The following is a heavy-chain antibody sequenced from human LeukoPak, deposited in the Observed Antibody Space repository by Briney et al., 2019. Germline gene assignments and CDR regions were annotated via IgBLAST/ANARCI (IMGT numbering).Heavy chain of an antibody. V-gene: IGHV3-21*01. Sequence: GGSLRLSCAASGFTFNSYSMNWVRQAPGKGLEWVSSISDSSSYMYYADSVKGRFTFSRDNAKNSLYLQMNSLRAEDTGVYYCAREAVYSSGWYFYNGLDVWGQGTTVTVSS. CDR2: ISDSSSYM. CDR3: AREAVYSSGWYFYNGLDV. J-gene: IGHJ6*02. CDR1: GFTFNSYS. D-gene: IGHD6-19*01.